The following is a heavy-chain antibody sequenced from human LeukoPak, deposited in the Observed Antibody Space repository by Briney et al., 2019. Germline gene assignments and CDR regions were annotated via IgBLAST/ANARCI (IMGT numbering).Heavy chain of an antibody. Sequence: PSETLSLTCAVYGGSFSGYYWSWSRQPPGKGLEWIGEINHSGSTNYNPSLKSRVTISVDTSKNQFSLKLSSVTAADTAVYYCARGSGDGYNYNWFDPWGQGTLVTVSS. CDR1: GGSFSGYY. CDR3: ARGSGDGYNYNWFDP. J-gene: IGHJ5*02. CDR2: INHSGST. V-gene: IGHV4-34*01. D-gene: IGHD5-24*01.